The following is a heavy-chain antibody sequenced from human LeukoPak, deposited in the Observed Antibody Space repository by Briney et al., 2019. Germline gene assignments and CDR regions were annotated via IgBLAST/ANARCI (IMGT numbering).Heavy chain of an antibody. V-gene: IGHV1-2*02. Sequence: ASVKVSCKASGYTFTGYYMHWVRQAPGQGLEWMGWINPNSGGTNYAQKFQGRVTMTRDTSISTAYMELSRLRSDDTAVYYCARGANRQPKYHRWFDPWGQGTLVTVSS. CDR1: GYTFTGYY. J-gene: IGHJ5*02. CDR2: INPNSGGT. D-gene: IGHD1-14*01. CDR3: ARGANRQPKYHRWFDP.